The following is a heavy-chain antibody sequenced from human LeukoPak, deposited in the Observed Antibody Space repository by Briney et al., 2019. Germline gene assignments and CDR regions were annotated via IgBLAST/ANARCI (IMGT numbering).Heavy chain of an antibody. J-gene: IGHJ4*02. Sequence: GRSLRLSCVASGFTFSSYVMHWVRQAPGKGLEWVAVISYDGSNKYYADSVKGRFTISRDNSKNTLYLQMNSLRAEDTAVYYCARTLRYSYIYAFYYWGQGTLVTASS. CDR3: ARTLRYSYIYAFYY. V-gene: IGHV3-30*03. CDR2: ISYDGSNK. D-gene: IGHD5-18*01. CDR1: GFTFSSYV.